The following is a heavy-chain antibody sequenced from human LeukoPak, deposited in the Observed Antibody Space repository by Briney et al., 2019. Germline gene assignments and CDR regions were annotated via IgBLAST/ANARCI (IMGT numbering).Heavy chain of an antibody. CDR1: GYTFTSHG. Sequence: ASVKVSCKASGYTFTSHGLSWARQAPGQGLEWMGWISIYSGNTNYAQKFQDRISMTTDTSTSTAYMELRSLKSDDTAVYYCARDPGGTWGFDYWGQGALVTVSS. J-gene: IGHJ4*02. D-gene: IGHD7-27*01. V-gene: IGHV1-18*01. CDR3: ARDPGGTWGFDY. CDR2: ISIYSGNT.